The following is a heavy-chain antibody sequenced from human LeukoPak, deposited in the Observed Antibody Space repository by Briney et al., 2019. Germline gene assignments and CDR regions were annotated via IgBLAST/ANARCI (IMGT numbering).Heavy chain of an antibody. D-gene: IGHD2-15*01. CDR2: IYTGGST. V-gene: IGHV4-4*07. CDR1: GGSISSYY. J-gene: IGHJ5*02. Sequence: SETLSLTFTVSGGSISSYYWSWIRQPAGKGLEWIGRIYTGGSTNYNPSLKSRVTMSVDTSKNQFSLKLSSVTAADTAVYYCARGRDCSGGSCYSRPNWFDPWGQGTLVTVSS. CDR3: ARGRDCSGGSCYSRPNWFDP.